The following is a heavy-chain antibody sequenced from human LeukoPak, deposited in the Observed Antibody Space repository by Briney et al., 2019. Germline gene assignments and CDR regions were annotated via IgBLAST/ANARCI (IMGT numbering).Heavy chain of an antibody. Sequence: GESLKISCKGSGYSFTNYWIGWVRQMPGKGLEWMGIIYPGDSDTRYSPSFQGQVTISADKSISTAYLQWSSLKASDTAIYYYARDRPHDAFDIWGQGTMVIVSS. CDR2: IYPGDSDT. CDR1: GYSFTNYW. V-gene: IGHV5-51*01. J-gene: IGHJ3*02. CDR3: ARDRPHDAFDI.